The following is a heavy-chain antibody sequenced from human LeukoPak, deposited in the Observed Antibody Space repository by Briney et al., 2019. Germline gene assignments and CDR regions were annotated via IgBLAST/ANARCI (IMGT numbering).Heavy chain of an antibody. CDR2: ISGSGGST. V-gene: IGHV3-23*01. CDR3: AKANIVVVPAASDY. J-gene: IGHJ4*02. CDR1: GFTFSSYA. Sequence: PGGSLRLSCAASGFTFSSYAMSWVRQAPGKGLEWVSAISGSGGSTYYADSVKGRFTISRDNSKNTLYLQMNSLGAEDTAVYYCAKANIVVVPAASDYWGQGTLVTVSS. D-gene: IGHD2-2*01.